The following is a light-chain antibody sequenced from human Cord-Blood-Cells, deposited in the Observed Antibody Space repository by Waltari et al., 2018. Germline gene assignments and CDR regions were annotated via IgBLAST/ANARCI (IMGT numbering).Light chain of an antibody. V-gene: IGLV2-23*01. CDR3: CSYAGSSTWV. J-gene: IGLJ3*02. Sequence: QSALTQPASVSGSPGQSITLSCPGTSSDVGGSYLAAWYPPHPGKAPKPPIYEGSKRPSWVSNRFSGSKSGNTASLTISGLQAEDEADYYCCSYAGSSTWVFGGGTKLTVL. CDR1: SSDVGGSYL. CDR2: EGS.